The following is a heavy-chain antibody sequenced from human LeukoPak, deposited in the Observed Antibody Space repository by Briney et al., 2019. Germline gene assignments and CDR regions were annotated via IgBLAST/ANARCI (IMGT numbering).Heavy chain of an antibody. CDR1: GYTFTGYY. Sequence: ASVKVSCKASGYTFTGYYIHWVRQAPGQGLEWIGWINPNSGDTSYPQKFQGSVTMTRDTSINTVYLELSSLRSDDTAIYYCARGSSQNANYFDPWGQGTPVTVSS. V-gene: IGHV1-2*02. D-gene: IGHD4/OR15-4a*01. J-gene: IGHJ5*02. CDR2: INPNSGDT. CDR3: ARGSSQNANYFDP.